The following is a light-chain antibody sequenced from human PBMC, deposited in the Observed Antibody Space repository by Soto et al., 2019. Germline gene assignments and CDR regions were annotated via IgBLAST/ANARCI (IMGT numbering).Light chain of an antibody. CDR2: WAS. V-gene: IGKV4-1*01. CDR1: QSVLYSSNNKNY. Sequence: DIVMTQSPDSLAVSLGERATINCKSSQSVLYSSNNKNYLAWYQQKPGQPPKLLIYWASTRESGVPDRFSVRGSWTDFTLTISRLQAEDVAVYYCQQYYSTPTFGQGTKVEIK. CDR3: QQYYSTPT. J-gene: IGKJ1*01.